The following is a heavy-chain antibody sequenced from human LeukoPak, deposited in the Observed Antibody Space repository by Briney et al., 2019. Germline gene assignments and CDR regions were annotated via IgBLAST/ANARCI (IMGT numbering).Heavy chain of an antibody. CDR1: GGSLSSSSYY. Sequence: PSETLSLTCTVSGGSLSSSSYYWGWVPQPPGKGLGWIGSIYYGGSTYYIPYITSRVTISVAPSKNQFSLKLSSVSAADTAVYYCARHAYYDFWSGYPLDYFDYWGKGTLVTVSS. CDR3: ARHAYYDFWSGYPLDYFDY. D-gene: IGHD3-3*01. J-gene: IGHJ4*02. CDR2: IYYGGST. V-gene: IGHV4-39*01.